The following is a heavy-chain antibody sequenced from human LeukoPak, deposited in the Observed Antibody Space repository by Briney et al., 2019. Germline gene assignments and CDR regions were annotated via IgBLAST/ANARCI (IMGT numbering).Heavy chain of an antibody. D-gene: IGHD3-10*01. J-gene: IGHJ4*02. CDR3: SRVGERVFDY. V-gene: IGHV1-69*05. CDR2: IIPIFGTA. CDR1: GGTFSSYA. Sequence: SVKVSCKASGGTFSSYAISWVRQAPGQGLEWMGGIIPIFGTANYAQKFQGRVTMTRDTSTSTIYMELSSLRSDDTAVYYCSRVGERVFDYWGQGTLVTVSS.